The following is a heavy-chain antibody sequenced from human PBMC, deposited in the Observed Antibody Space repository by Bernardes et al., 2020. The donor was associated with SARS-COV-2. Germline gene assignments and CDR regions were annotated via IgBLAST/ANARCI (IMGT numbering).Heavy chain of an antibody. D-gene: IGHD1-1*01. CDR2: ISSYNGNT. CDR1: GYTFISYS. Sequence: ASVKVSCKASGYTFISYSLNWVRQAPGQGLEWMGWISSYNGNTKYAQKFQGRVTMTTDTSTRTAYMELRSLKSDDTAVYYCARDTDYRLEGFDYWGQGTLVTVSS. CDR3: ARDTDYRLEGFDY. V-gene: IGHV1-18*01. J-gene: IGHJ4*02.